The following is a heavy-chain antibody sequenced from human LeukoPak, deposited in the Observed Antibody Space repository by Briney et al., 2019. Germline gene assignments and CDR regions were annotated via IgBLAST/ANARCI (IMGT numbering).Heavy chain of an antibody. CDR1: GGSISSSNW. D-gene: IGHD3-22*01. CDR2: IFYSGST. CDR3: ARYSLTYYYDIIGYYPD. Sequence: KSSETLSLTCAVSGGSISSSNWWSWVRQPPGKGLEWVGNIFYSGSTYYNPSLKSRVTISVDTSKNQFSLKLSSVTAADTAVYYCARYSLTYYYDIIGYYPDWGQGTLVTVSS. V-gene: IGHV4-4*02. J-gene: IGHJ4*02.